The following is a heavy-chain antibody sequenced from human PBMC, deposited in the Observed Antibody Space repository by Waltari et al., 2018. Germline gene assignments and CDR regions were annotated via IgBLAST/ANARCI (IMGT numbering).Heavy chain of an antibody. CDR2: ISAYNGNT. D-gene: IGHD3-22*01. J-gene: IGHJ4*02. Sequence: QVQLVQSGAEVKKPGASVKVSCKASGYTFTSYGISWVRQAPGQGLEWMGWISAYNGNTNYAQKGRGRVTMTTDTSTSTAYMELRSLRSDDTAVYYCARVGPPSITMTYEVHFDYWGQGTLVTVSS. CDR3: ARVGPPSITMTYEVHFDY. V-gene: IGHV1-18*01. CDR1: GYTFTSYG.